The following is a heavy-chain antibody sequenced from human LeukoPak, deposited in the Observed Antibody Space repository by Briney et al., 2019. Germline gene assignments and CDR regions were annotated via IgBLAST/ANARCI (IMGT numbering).Heavy chain of an antibody. J-gene: IGHJ4*02. CDR2: MYYSGST. V-gene: IGHV4-59*01. CDR3: ARERTGVGGADF. CDR1: GGSISGFY. Sequence: SETLSLTCTVSGGSISGFYWSWIRQPPGKGLEWIGYMYYSGSTNYNPSLKSRVTISIDTSKNQFSLKLTSGTAADTAVYYCARERTGVGGADFWGQGTLVTVSS. D-gene: IGHD1-26*01.